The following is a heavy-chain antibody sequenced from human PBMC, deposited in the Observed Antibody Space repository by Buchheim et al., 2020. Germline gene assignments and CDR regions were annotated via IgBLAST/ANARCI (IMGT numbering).Heavy chain of an antibody. D-gene: IGHD3-3*01. CDR1: GVTVSNNF. CDR2: IYGGGDT. J-gene: IGHJ4*02. Sequence: EVQLVESGGGLVQPGGSLRLSCAASGVTVSNNFMNWVRQAPGKGLEWVSLIYGGGDTSYAASAKGRFTISRDSSKNTLYLQMNSLRVEDTAVYYCARDPCAVRSGTFGWGQGTL. CDR3: ARDPCAVRSGTFG. V-gene: IGHV3-66*01.